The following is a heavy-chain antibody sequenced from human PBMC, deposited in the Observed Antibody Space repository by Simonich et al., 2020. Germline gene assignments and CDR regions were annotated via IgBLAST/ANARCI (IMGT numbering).Heavy chain of an antibody. V-gene: IGHV3-7*01. CDR2: IKQDGSET. D-gene: IGHD7-27*01. CDR1: GFTFSSYW. CDR3: ARDRRTGDWYFDL. J-gene: IGHJ2*01. Sequence: EVQLVESGGGLVQPGGSLRLSCAASGFTFSSYWMSWVRQGPGKGLEWVANIKQDGSETYYVDSVKGRFTIYRDNAKNSLYLQMNSLRAEDTAVYYCARDRRTGDWYFDLWGRGTLVTVSS.